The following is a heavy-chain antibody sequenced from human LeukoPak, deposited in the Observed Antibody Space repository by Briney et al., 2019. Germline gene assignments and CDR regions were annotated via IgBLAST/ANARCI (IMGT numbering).Heavy chain of an antibody. Sequence: GGSLRLSCAASGFTFSSYWMHWVRQAPGKGLVWVSRINSDGSGTSYADSVKGRFTISRDNAKNTLYLQMNSLRAEDTAVYYCARDRGYCSSTSCYDNHWGQGTLVTVSS. CDR1: GFTFSSYW. D-gene: IGHD2-2*01. J-gene: IGHJ5*02. CDR2: INSDGSGT. V-gene: IGHV3-74*01. CDR3: ARDRGYCSSTSCYDNH.